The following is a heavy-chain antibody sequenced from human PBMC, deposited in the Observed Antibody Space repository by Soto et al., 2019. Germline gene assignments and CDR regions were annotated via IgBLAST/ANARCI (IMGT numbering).Heavy chain of an antibody. CDR1: GGSISSYY. D-gene: IGHD6-19*01. CDR2: IYYSGST. Sequence: SETLSLTCTVSGGSISSYYWSWIRQPPGKGLEWIGYIYYSGSTNYNPSLKSRVTISVDTSKNQFSLKLSSVTAADTAVYYCARDPRIAVAGVYYYYGMDVWGQGTTVTVSS. J-gene: IGHJ6*02. V-gene: IGHV4-59*01. CDR3: ARDPRIAVAGVYYYYGMDV.